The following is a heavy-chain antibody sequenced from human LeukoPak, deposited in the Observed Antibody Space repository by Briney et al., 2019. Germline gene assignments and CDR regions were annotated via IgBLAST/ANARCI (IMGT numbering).Heavy chain of an antibody. CDR1: GFTFSAYA. CDR2: IGGSGGTT. Sequence: GGSLRLSCAASGFTFSAYAMAWVRQAPGKGLEWVSTIGGSGGTTYSADSVKGRFTISRDNSKNILYLQVNSLRAGDTAVYYCAKDYYYDSSGYYYGDAFDIWGQGTMVTVSS. CDR3: AKDYYYDSSGYYYGDAFDI. D-gene: IGHD3-22*01. V-gene: IGHV3-23*01. J-gene: IGHJ3*02.